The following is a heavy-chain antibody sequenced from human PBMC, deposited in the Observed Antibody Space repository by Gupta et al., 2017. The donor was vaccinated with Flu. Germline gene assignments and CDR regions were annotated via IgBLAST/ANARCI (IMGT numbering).Heavy chain of an antibody. D-gene: IGHD5-18*01. J-gene: IGHJ6*02. V-gene: IGHV3-23*01. CDR2: ISGSGGST. Sequence: EVQLLESGGGLVQPGGSLRLSCAASGFTFSSYAMSWVRQAPGKGLEWVSSISGSGGSTYYADSVKGGFTISRDNFKNTLYLQMTSLGAEDTALYYCAKAAQYSYGTWNQYGMDVWGQGTTVTVSS. CDR1: GFTFSSYA. CDR3: AKAAQYSYGTWNQYGMDV.